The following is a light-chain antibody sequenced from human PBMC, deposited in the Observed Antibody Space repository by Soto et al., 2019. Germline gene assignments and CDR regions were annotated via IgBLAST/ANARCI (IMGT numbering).Light chain of an antibody. CDR1: QSISNW. Sequence: DIQMTQSPSTLPASVGDRVTITCRASQSISNWLAWYQQKPGTAPKLLIYHASTLESGVPSRFGGSGSGTEFTLTISSLQPDDFATYYCQQYNSYSFGKGTKVDIK. J-gene: IGKJ1*01. CDR2: HAS. CDR3: QQYNSYS. V-gene: IGKV1-5*01.